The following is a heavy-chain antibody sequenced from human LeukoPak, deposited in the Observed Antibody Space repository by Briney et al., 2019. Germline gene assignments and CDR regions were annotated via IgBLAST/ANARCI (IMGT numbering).Heavy chain of an antibody. CDR1: GFTFDDYA. Sequence: GGSLTLSCAASGFTFDDYAMHWVRQAPGKGLEWVSGISWNTGSIGYADSVKGRFTISRDNAKNSLYLQMNSLRAEDTALYYCAEDNSSSWYVVYYYYGMDVWGQGTTVAVSS. V-gene: IGHV3-9*01. D-gene: IGHD6-13*01. J-gene: IGHJ6*02. CDR2: ISWNTGSI. CDR3: AEDNSSSWYVVYYYYGMDV.